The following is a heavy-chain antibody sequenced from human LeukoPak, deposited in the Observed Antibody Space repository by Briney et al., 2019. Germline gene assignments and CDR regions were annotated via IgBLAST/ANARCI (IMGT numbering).Heavy chain of an antibody. CDR1: GFTFSTNA. D-gene: IGHD1-26*01. J-gene: IGHJ4*02. Sequence: GGSLRLSCLTSGFTFSTNAMSWVRQAPGKGLEWISGISGSGASTYYADSVTGRFTISRDNSRNTLYLQMNSLRGDDTAVYYCAKDVGKWESLHFFDYWGQGTLVTVSP. CDR2: ISGSGAST. CDR3: AKDVGKWESLHFFDY. V-gene: IGHV3-23*01.